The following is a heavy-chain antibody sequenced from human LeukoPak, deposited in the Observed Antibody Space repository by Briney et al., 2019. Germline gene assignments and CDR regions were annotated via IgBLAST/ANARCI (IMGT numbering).Heavy chain of an antibody. CDR1: GFTFSSYA. V-gene: IGHV3-23*01. Sequence: GGSLRLSCAASGFTFSSYAMSWVRQAPGKGLEWVSAISGSGGSTYYADSVRGRFTISRDNSKNTLYLQMNSLRAEGTAVYYCAKATWIQLWLGFDYWGQGTLVTVSS. CDR2: ISGSGGST. J-gene: IGHJ4*02. D-gene: IGHD5-18*01. CDR3: AKATWIQLWLGFDY.